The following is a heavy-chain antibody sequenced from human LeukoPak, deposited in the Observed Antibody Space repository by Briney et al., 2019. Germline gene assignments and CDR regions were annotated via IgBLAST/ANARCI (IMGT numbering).Heavy chain of an antibody. CDR2: INGNSDHI. D-gene: IGHD4-17*01. J-gene: IGHJ4*02. V-gene: IGHV3-21*01. Sequence: PGGSLRLSCAASGFTFSDYNMNWVRQAPGERLEWVASINGNSDHIFYADSVTDRFTVSRDNAKNSLYLQMNGLKADDSAVYFCARAQVTTIITRIFDYWGLGSQVTVSS. CDR1: GFTFSDYN. CDR3: ARAQVTTIITRIFDY.